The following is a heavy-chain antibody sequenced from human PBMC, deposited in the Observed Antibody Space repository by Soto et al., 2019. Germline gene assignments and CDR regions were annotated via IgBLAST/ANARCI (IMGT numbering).Heavy chain of an antibody. CDR3: ARSHDYGPHFDY. V-gene: IGHV3-7*04. CDR1: GFIFSDYW. D-gene: IGHD4-17*01. J-gene: IGHJ4*02. Sequence: EVQLVESGGGLVKPGGPLRLSCSASGFIFSDYWVTWVRQAPGKGLEWVANMRQDGGEKYYVDSVKGRFTISRDNTDNSVFLQMNSLRDEDTAVYYCARSHDYGPHFDYWGQGALVTVSS. CDR2: MRQDGGEK.